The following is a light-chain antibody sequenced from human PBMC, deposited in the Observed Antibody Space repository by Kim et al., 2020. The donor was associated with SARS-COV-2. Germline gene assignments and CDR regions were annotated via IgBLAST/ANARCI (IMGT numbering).Light chain of an antibody. V-gene: IGKV4-1*01. CDR2: WAS. Sequence: DIVMTQSPDSLAVSLGERATINCKSSQSVLHSSKDKNCLSWYQQKPGQPPKLLIYWASTRESGVPDRFSGSGSGTDFTLTISSLQAEDVAVYYCQQYSNLPLTFGGGTKVDIK. CDR3: QQYSNLPLT. CDR1: QSVLHSSKDKNC. J-gene: IGKJ4*01.